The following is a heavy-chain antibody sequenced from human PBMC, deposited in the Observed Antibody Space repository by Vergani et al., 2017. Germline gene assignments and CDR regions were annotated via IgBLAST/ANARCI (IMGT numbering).Heavy chain of an antibody. J-gene: IGHJ5*02. CDR3: AHRPRYCSGGSCYWDYGSQYNWFDP. Sequence: QITLKESGPTLVKPTQTLTLTCTFSGFSLSTSGVGVGWIRQPPGKALEWLALIYWNDDKRYSPSLKSRLTITKDTSKNQVVLTMTNMDPVDTATYYCAHRPRYCSGGSCYWDYGSQYNWFDPWGQGTLVTVSS. CDR1: GFSLSTSGVG. CDR2: IYWNDDK. V-gene: IGHV2-5*01. D-gene: IGHD2-15*01.